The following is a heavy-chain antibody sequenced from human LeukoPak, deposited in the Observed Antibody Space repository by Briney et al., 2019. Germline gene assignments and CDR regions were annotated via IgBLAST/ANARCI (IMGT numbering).Heavy chain of an antibody. CDR3: ARALDYSITMIVVVAPHGMDV. J-gene: IGHJ6*02. D-gene: IGHD3-22*01. V-gene: IGHV3-48*04. CDR1: GFTFSSYS. CDR2: ISSSSSTI. Sequence: GGSLRLSCAASGFTFSSYSMNWVRQAPGKGLEWVSYISSSSSTIYYADSVKGRFTISRDNAKNSLYLQMNSLRAEDTAVYYCARALDYSITMIVVVAPHGMDVWGQGTTVTVSS.